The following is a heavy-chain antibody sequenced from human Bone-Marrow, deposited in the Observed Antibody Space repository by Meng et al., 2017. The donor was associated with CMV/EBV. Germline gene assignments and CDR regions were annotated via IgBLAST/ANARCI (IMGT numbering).Heavy chain of an antibody. CDR2: TSGTGSYI. V-gene: IGHV3-21*01. CDR1: GFTFSGYS. CDR3: ARDDTQETYYYGMDV. Sequence: LSLTCAASGFTFSGYSMSWVRQTPGKGLKWVSSTSGTGSYIYYADSVRGRFTISRDNAKNSLFLQMNSLRAEDTAVYYCARDDTQETYYYGMDVWGQGTTVTVSS. J-gene: IGHJ6*01.